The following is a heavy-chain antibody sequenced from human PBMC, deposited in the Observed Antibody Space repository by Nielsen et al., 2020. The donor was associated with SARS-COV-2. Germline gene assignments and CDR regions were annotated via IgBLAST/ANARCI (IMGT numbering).Heavy chain of an antibody. J-gene: IGHJ4*02. CDR2: IWYDGSNK. V-gene: IGHV3-33*01. CDR1: GFTFSSYG. Sequence: GGSLRLSCAASGFTFSSYGMHWVRQAPGKGLEWVAVIWYDGSNKYYADSVKGRFTISRDNSKNTLYLQMNSLRAEDTAVYYCARDRYGDYPQYYFDYWGQGTLVTVSS. D-gene: IGHD4-17*01. CDR3: ARDRYGDYPQYYFDY.